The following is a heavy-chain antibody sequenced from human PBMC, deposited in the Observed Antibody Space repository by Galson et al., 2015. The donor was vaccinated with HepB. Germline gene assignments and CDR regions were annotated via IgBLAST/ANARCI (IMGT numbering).Heavy chain of an antibody. V-gene: IGHV3-30*04. D-gene: IGHD3-3*01. CDR2: ISYDGSYK. J-gene: IGHJ6*02. CDR3: ATDFWSGYLRLYYYYGMDV. CDR1: GFTFRSYA. Sequence: SLRLPCAASGFTFRSYAMHWVRQAPGKGLEWVAAISYDGSYKYYGDSVKGRFTISRDNSKNTLYLQMNSLRAEDTAVYYCATDFWSGYLRLYYYYGMDVWGQGTTVTVSS.